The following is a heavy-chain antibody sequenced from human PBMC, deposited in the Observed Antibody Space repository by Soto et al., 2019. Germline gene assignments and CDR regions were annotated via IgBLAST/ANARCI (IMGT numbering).Heavy chain of an antibody. CDR3: ANSHGSGTYFLS. CDR2: ISYSGSA. CDR1: GGSIGGYY. J-gene: IGHJ5*02. V-gene: IGHV4-59*01. Sequence: QVQLQESGPGLVKPSETLSLICTVSGGSIGGYYWNWIRQPPGKGLEWMGYISYSGSADYNPSLKSRFTISQDPSRNQFSLRLSSVTAADTATYYCANSHGSGTYFLSWGQGTLVTVSS. D-gene: IGHD3-10*01.